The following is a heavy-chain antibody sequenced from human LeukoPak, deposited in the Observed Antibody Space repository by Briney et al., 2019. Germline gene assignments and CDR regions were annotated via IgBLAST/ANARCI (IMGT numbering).Heavy chain of an antibody. CDR1: GGSISNDY. V-gene: IGHV4-59*01. Sequence: SETLSLTCTVSGGSISNDYWSWIRQPPGKGLEWIGYIYYSGSTNYNPSLKSRVTISVDTSKNQFSLKLTSVTAADTAVYYCARYQQLRAFDIWGQGQWSPSLQ. CDR3: ARYQQLRAFDI. J-gene: IGHJ3*02. CDR2: IYYSGST. D-gene: IGHD6-13*01.